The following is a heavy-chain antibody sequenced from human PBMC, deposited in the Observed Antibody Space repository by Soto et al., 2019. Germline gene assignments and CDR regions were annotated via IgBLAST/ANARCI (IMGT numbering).Heavy chain of an antibody. V-gene: IGHV3-21*01. D-gene: IGHD4-17*01. Sequence: GGSLSLSCTASGFAFSSYSMNWVRQAPGKGLEWVSSISSSSSYIYYADSVKGRFTISRDNAKNSLYLQMNSLRAEDTAVDYCARDLATVRSPGDYWGQGTLVTVSA. J-gene: IGHJ4*02. CDR1: GFAFSSYS. CDR2: ISSSSSYI. CDR3: ARDLATVRSPGDY.